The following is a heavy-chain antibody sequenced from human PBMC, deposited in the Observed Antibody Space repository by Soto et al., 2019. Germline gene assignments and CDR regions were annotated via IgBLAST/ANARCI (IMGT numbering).Heavy chain of an antibody. CDR3: ARSGHIFAGVF. CDR2: LHYNGFA. D-gene: IGHD3-16*01. CDR1: GASMNDYY. Sequence: SETLSLTCTVSGASMNDYYGSWVRQSPGKGLEHVGYLHYNGFAEYSPSLRSRVSISMDTSKNQFSLKLSSVTAADTAIYYCARSGHIFAGVFWGQGILVTVSS. J-gene: IGHJ4*02. V-gene: IGHV4-59*01.